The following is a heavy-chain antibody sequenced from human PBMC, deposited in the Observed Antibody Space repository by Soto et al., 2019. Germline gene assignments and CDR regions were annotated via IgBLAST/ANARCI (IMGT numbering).Heavy chain of an antibody. Sequence: GGSLRLSCAASGFTFSNFAMSWVRHAPGKGLEWVSVIYSGGSTYYADSVKGRFTISRHNSKNTLYLQMNSLRAEDTAVYYCARGSGFGVVKHYYYYYMDVRGKGTTVTVSS. J-gene: IGHJ6*03. V-gene: IGHV3-53*04. D-gene: IGHD3-3*01. CDR1: GFTFSNFA. CDR2: IYSGGST. CDR3: ARGSGFGVVKHYYYYYMDV.